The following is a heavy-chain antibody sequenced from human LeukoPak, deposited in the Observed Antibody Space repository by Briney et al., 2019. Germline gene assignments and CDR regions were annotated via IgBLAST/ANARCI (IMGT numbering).Heavy chain of an antibody. CDR1: GGSISSYY. Sequence: SETLSLTCTVSGGSISSYYWSWIRQPPGKGLEWIGYIYYSGSTNYNPSLKSRVTISVDTSKNQFSLKLSSVTAADTAVYYCARDPRSGYGSGSEYYYYYYMDVWGKGTTVTVSS. D-gene: IGHD3-10*01. CDR2: IYYSGST. V-gene: IGHV4-59*12. J-gene: IGHJ6*03. CDR3: ARDPRSGYGSGSEYYYYYYMDV.